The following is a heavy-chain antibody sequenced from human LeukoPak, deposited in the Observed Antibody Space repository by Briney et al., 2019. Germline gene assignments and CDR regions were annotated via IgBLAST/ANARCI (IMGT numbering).Heavy chain of an antibody. CDR3: ALYRSSRDYYYYMDV. CDR1: GGSISSYY. CDR2: IYTSGST. V-gene: IGHV4-4*07. Sequence: SETLSLTCTVSGGSISSYYWSWIRQPAGKGLEWIGRIYTSGSTNYNPSLKSRVTMSVDTSKNQFSLKLSSVTAADTAVYYCALYRSSRDYYYYMDVWGKGTTVTVSS. J-gene: IGHJ6*03. D-gene: IGHD6-13*01.